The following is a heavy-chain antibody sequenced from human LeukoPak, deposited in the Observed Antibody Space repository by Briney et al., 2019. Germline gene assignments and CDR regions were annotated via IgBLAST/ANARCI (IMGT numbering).Heavy chain of an antibody. CDR2: ISGTGGST. V-gene: IGHV3-23*01. CDR1: GFTFSSYA. CDR3: AAKHMGSNPHFFFDY. J-gene: IGHJ4*02. Sequence: GGSLRLSCAASGFTFSSYAMSWVRQAPGKGLEWVSAISGTGGSTYYADSVKGRFTISRDNSKNTLSLQMNSLRAEDTALFYCAAKHMGSNPHFFFDYWGQGALVTVSS. D-gene: IGHD1-26*01.